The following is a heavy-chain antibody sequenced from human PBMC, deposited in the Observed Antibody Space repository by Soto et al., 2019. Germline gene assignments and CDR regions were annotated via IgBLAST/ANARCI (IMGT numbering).Heavy chain of an antibody. CDR2: IWYDGSNK. J-gene: IGHJ4*02. CDR3: AREWEGRGYNSHPWIAKPFDY. Sequence: QVQLVESGGGVVQPGRSLRLSCAASGFTFSSYGMHWVRQAPGKGLEWVAVIWYDGSNKYYADSVKGRFTISRDNSKNTLYLQMNSLRAEDTAVYYCAREWEGRGYNSHPWIAKPFDYWGQGTLVTVSS. CDR1: GFTFSSYG. V-gene: IGHV3-33*01. D-gene: IGHD5-12*01.